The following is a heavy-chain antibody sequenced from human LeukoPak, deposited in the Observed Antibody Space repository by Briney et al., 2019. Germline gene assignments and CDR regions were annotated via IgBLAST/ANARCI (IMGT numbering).Heavy chain of an antibody. CDR2: ISAYNGNT. Sequence: ASVKVSCKASGFTFTTYFMHWVRQAPGQGLEWMGWISAYNGNTNYAQKLQGRVTMTTDTSTSTAYMELRSLRSDDTAVYYCARAISGSYGDYWGQGTLVTVSS. CDR3: ARAISGSYGDY. D-gene: IGHD1-26*01. CDR1: GFTFTTYF. V-gene: IGHV1-18*04. J-gene: IGHJ4*02.